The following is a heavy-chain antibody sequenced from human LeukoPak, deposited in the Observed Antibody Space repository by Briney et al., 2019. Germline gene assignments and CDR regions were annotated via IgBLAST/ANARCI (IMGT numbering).Heavy chain of an antibody. CDR2: IWYDGSNK. J-gene: IGHJ4*02. D-gene: IGHD6-13*01. Sequence: GRSLRLSCAASGFTFSSYGMHWVRQAPGKGLEWVAVIWYDGSNKYYADSVKGRFTISRDNSKNTLYLQLNSLRAEDTAVYYCARQGHSSSWYYFDYWGQGTLVTVSS. V-gene: IGHV3-33*01. CDR3: ARQGHSSSWYYFDY. CDR1: GFTFSSYG.